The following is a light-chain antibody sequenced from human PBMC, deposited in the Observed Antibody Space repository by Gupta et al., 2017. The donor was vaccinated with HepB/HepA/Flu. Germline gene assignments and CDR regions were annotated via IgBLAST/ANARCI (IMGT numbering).Light chain of an antibody. V-gene: IGLV2-14*01. CDR2: DVS. CDR1: SSDVGTYNY. J-gene: IGLJ2*01. CDR3: SSYTSSSTLV. Sequence: QSALTQPASVSGSPGQSITISCTGTSSDVGTYNYVSWYQQHPGKAPKLMISDVSSRPSGVSNRFSGSKSGNTASLTISGLQAEDEADYYCSSYTSSSTLVFGGGTKLTVL.